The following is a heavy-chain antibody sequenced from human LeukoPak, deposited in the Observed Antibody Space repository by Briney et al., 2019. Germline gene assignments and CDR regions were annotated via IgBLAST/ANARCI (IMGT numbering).Heavy chain of an antibody. CDR3: ARDLGWLLAFDI. CDR2: IYTSGST. CDR1: GGSISSGSYY. V-gene: IGHV4-61*02. Sequence: SETLSLTCTVSGGSISSGSYYWSWIRQPAGTGLEWIGRIYTSGSTNYNPSLKSRVTISVDTSKNQFSLKLSSVTAADTAVYYCARDLGWLLAFDIWGQGTMVTVSS. J-gene: IGHJ3*02. D-gene: IGHD3-3*01.